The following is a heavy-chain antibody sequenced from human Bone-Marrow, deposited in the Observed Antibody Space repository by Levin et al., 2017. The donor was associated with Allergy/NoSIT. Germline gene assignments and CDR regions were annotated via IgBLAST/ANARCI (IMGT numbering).Heavy chain of an antibody. Sequence: PGESLKISCAASGFSFTSHSMNWVRQAPGKGLEWVSYISSSGSTVYYADSVKGRFTISRDSGENSLYLQMSSLRAEDTAVYYCARDYYGDYFSDYWGQGTLVTVSS. J-gene: IGHJ4*02. CDR2: ISSSGSTV. V-gene: IGHV3-48*01. D-gene: IGHD4-17*01. CDR1: GFSFTSHS. CDR3: ARDYYGDYFSDY.